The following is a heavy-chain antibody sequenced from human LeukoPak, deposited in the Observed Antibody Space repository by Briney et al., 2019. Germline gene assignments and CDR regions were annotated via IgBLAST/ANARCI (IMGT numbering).Heavy chain of an antibody. CDR2: INHNGNVN. D-gene: IGHD3-9*01. CDR3: ARESWLNYFDY. Sequence: GGSLRLSCAASGFTFSSYWMNWARQAPGKGLEWVASINHNGNVNYYVDSVKGRFTISRDNAKNTLYLQMNSLRAEDTAVYYCARESWLNYFDYWGQGTLVTVSS. V-gene: IGHV3-7*01. CDR1: GFTFSSYW. J-gene: IGHJ4*02.